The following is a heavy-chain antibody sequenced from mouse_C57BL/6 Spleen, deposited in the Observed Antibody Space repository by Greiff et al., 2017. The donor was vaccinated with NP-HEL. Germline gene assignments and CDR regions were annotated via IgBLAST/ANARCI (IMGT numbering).Heavy chain of an antibody. CDR1: GYPFTDYE. CDR3: TRGGGYDYDWFAY. Sequence: VQLQQSGAELVRPGASVTLSCKASGYPFTDYEMHWVKQTPVHGLEWIGAIDPETGGTAYNQKFKGKAILTADKSSSTAYMELRSLTSEDSAVYYCTRGGGYDYDWFAYWGQGTLVTVSA. V-gene: IGHV1-15*01. CDR2: IDPETGGT. J-gene: IGHJ3*01. D-gene: IGHD2-4*01.